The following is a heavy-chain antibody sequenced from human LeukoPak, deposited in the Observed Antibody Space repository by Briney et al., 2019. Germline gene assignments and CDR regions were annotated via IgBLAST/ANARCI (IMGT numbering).Heavy chain of an antibody. D-gene: IGHD6-6*01. CDR2: IYYSGST. CDR1: GGSISSSSYY. Sequence: SETLSLTCTVSGGSISSSSYYWGWIRQPPGKGLEWIGSIYYSGSTYYNPSLKSRVTMSVDTSKNQFSLQLNSVTPEDTAVYYCAREYTHGAAPLDYWGQGTLVTVSS. CDR3: AREYTHGAAPLDY. V-gene: IGHV4-39*07. J-gene: IGHJ4*02.